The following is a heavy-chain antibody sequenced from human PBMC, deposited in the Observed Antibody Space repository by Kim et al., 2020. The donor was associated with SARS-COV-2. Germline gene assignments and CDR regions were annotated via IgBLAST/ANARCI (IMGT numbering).Heavy chain of an antibody. CDR1: GFTFNNYA. CDR2: ITGIGVGT. Sequence: GGSLRLSCAASGFTFNNYAMNWVRQAPGKGLEWVSAITGIGVGTYYADSVKGRFTISRDNSKNTLYLQMNSLRAADTAIYYCAQGSIAAVSYYYYGMHVCGEGSTLTDSS. D-gene: IGHD6-13*01. CDR3: AQGSIAAVSYYYYGMHV. J-gene: IGHJ6*01. V-gene: IGHV3-23*01.